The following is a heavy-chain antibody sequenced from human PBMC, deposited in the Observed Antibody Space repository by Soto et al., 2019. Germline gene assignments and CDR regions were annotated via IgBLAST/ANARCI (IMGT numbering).Heavy chain of an antibody. V-gene: IGHV4-34*01. CDR2: INHSGST. CDR1: GGSFSGYY. Sequence: QVQLQQWGAGLLKPSETLSLTCAVYGGSFSGYYWSWIRQPPGKGLEWMGEINHSGSTNYNPAIKSRVTTPVDTSKNQCSLKLSSVTAADTAVYYWALGWGTYGDYGGLCDYWGQGTLVTVSS. CDR3: ALGWGTYGDYGGLCDY. D-gene: IGHD4-17*01. J-gene: IGHJ4*02.